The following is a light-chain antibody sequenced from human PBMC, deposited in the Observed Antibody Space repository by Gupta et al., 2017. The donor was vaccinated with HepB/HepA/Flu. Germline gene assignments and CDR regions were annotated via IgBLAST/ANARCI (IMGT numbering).Light chain of an antibody. V-gene: IGLV2-14*01. J-gene: IGLJ2*01. Sequence: QSALPQPASVSGSPGQSLPISCPGTSSDVGGYNYVSWYQQHPGKAPKLMIYDVSNRPSGVSNRFSGSKSGNTASLTISGLQAEDEADYYCSSYTSSSVVFGGGTKLTVL. CDR3: SSYTSSSVV. CDR1: SSDVGGYNY. CDR2: DVS.